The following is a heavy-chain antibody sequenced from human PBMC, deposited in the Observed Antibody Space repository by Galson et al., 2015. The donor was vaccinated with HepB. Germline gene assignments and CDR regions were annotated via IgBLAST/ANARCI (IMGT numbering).Heavy chain of an antibody. Sequence: SLRLSCAASGFTFSSYGMHWVRQAPGKGLEWVAFIRYDGSNKYYADSVKGRFTISRDNSKNTLYLQMNSLRAEDTAVYYCARDPDLGSGSSGSFDYWGQGTLVTVSS. D-gene: IGHD6-25*01. J-gene: IGHJ4*02. V-gene: IGHV3-30*02. CDR3: ARDPDLGSGSSGSFDY. CDR2: IRYDGSNK. CDR1: GFTFSSYG.